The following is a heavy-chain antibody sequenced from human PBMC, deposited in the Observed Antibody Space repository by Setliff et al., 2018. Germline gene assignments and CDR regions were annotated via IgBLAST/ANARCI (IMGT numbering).Heavy chain of an antibody. D-gene: IGHD5-12*01. Sequence: ASVKVSCKASGYTFTSYAMHWVRQAPGQRLEWMGWINAGNGNTKYSQKFQGRVTITRDTSASTAYMELSSLRSEDTAVYYCARDPASSGYDTYYYYYYDMDVWGQGTTVTVSS. CDR1: GYTFTSYA. V-gene: IGHV1-3*01. CDR3: ARDPASSGYDTYYYYYYDMDV. J-gene: IGHJ6*02. CDR2: INAGNGNT.